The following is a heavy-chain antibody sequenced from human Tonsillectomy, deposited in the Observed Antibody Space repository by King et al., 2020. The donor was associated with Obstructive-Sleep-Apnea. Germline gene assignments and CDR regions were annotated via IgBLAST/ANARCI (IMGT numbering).Heavy chain of an antibody. V-gene: IGHV1-18*01. CDR1: GYTFTNYG. D-gene: IGHD3-10*01. J-gene: IGHJ5*02. CDR2: ISVYSGDT. Sequence: QLVQSGAEVKKPGASVKVSCKASGYTFTNYGISWVRQAPGQGLEWMGWISVYSGDTNYAQEIQGRVTMTTDTSTSTAYMELRSLRSDDTAVYYCARDRGFGELRWFDPWGQGTLVTVSS. CDR3: ARDRGFGELRWFDP.